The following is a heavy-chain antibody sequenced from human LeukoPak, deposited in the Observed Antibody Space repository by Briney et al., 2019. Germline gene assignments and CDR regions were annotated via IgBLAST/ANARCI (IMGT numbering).Heavy chain of an antibody. CDR2: ISWNSGSI. D-gene: IGHD5-12*01. V-gene: IGHV3-9*01. CDR1: GFTFDDYA. CDR3: AKDRKRYSGYDWGGDFDY. Sequence: GGSLRLSCAASGFTFDDYAMHWVRQAPGRGLEWVSGISWNSGSIGYADSVKGRFTISRDNAKNSLYLQMNSLRAEDTALYYCAKDRKRYSGYDWGGDFDYWGQGTLVTVSS. J-gene: IGHJ4*02.